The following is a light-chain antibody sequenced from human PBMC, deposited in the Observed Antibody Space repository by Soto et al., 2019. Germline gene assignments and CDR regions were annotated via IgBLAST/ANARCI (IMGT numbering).Light chain of an antibody. CDR3: QQYGSSPMT. CDR1: PSVSSSY. V-gene: IGKV3-20*01. Sequence: IVLTQSPGTLSLSPGDRATLSCRASPSVSSSYLAWYQQKPGQAPRLLIYGASSRATGIPDRFSGSGSGTDFTLTISRLEPEDFAVYYCQQYGSSPMTFGQGTRLEIK. J-gene: IGKJ5*01. CDR2: GAS.